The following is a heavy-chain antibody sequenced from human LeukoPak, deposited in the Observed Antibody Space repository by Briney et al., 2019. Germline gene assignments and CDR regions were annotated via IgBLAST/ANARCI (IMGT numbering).Heavy chain of an antibody. J-gene: IGHJ5*02. CDR1: GGSFSGYY. Sequence: PSETLSLTCAVYGGSFSGYYWSWIRQPPGKGLEWIGEINHSGSTNYNPSLKSRVTISVDTPKNQFSLKLSSVTAAGTAVYYCARGRRIWFDPWGQGTLVTVSS. V-gene: IGHV4-34*01. CDR3: ARGRRIWFDP. CDR2: INHSGST.